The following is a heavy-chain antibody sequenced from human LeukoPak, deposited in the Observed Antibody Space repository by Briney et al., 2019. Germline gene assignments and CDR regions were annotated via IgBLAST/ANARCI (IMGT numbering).Heavy chain of an antibody. D-gene: IGHD1-26*01. CDR1: GFTFSNDF. Sequence: GGSLSLSCAASGFTFSNDFRTWFRRAPGKGLEWVSSISSSGTYIYYRDSVKGRFTISRDNAENSLYLQMNSLTVEDTAIYYCVRDRGSYRPIDYWGQGTPVTVSS. CDR3: VRDRGSYRPIDY. J-gene: IGHJ4*02. CDR2: ISSSGTYI. V-gene: IGHV3-21*01.